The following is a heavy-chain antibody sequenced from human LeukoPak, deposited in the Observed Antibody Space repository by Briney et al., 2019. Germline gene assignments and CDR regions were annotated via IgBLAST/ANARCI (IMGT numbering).Heavy chain of an antibody. CDR1: GGSINNGNYY. J-gene: IGHJ4*02. Sequence: SESLSLTCTVSGGSINNGNYYWGWIRQSPGKGLEWIGNIYYSGNSGNTYYNPSLKSRVTISVDTAKNQFSLNLSSVTAADTALYYCARLRDTGGYYFYYYFDSWGLGTLVSVSS. CDR2: IYYSGNSGNT. D-gene: IGHD3-22*01. V-gene: IGHV4-39*01. CDR3: ARLRDTGGYYFYYYFDS.